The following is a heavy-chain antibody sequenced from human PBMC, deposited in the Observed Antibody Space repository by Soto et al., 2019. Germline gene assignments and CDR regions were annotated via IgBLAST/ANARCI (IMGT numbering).Heavy chain of an antibody. D-gene: IGHD3-9*01. CDR3: ARHKPLLRYFDWPNNWFDP. CDR2: INHSGST. V-gene: IGHV4-34*01. CDR1: GGSFSGYY. J-gene: IGHJ5*02. Sequence: PSETLSLTCAVYGGSFSGYYRSWIRQPPGKGLEWIGEINHSGSTNYNPSLKSRVTISVDTSKNQFSLKLSSVTAADTAVYYCARHKPLLRYFDWPNNWFDPWGQGTLVTVSS.